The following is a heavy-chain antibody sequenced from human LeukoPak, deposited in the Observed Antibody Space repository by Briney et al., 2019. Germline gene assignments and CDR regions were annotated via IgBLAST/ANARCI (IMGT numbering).Heavy chain of an antibody. CDR2: IDHGGST. V-gene: IGHV4-38-2*02. Sequence: SETLSLTCAVSAYSITSGYYWGGIRQPPGRGRGGFGSIDHGGSTYYNPSLKRRVTISVDTSKNQFSLKLSSMTAADTAVYYCARDTRRESFFDYWGQGALVTVSS. CDR1: AYSITSGYY. D-gene: IGHD1-26*01. J-gene: IGHJ4*02. CDR3: ARDTRRESFFDY.